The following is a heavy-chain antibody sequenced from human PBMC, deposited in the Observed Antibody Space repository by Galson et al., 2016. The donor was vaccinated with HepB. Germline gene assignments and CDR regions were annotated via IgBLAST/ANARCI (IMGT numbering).Heavy chain of an antibody. Sequence: SLRLSCAASGLTVSSTYMSWVRQAPGRGLEWISVIFSGGSTYYADSVKGRFTMSRDNSKNTVYLEMNSLRAEDTAVYYCAREGSADCSNCDHWNYGMDVWGQGTTVTVSS. D-gene: IGHD4-11*01. V-gene: IGHV3-53*01. CDR3: AREGSADCSNCDHWNYGMDV. J-gene: IGHJ6*02. CDR1: GLTVSSTY. CDR2: IFSGGST.